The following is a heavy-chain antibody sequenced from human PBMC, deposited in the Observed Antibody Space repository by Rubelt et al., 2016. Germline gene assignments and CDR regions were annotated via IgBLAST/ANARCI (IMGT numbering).Heavy chain of an antibody. CDR3: ARDILGYFDP. J-gene: IGHJ5*02. D-gene: IGHD2-15*01. Sequence: APGKGLEWVSVIYSGGSTYYADSVKGRFTISRHNSKNTLYLQMNSLRAEDTAVYYCARDILGYFDPWGQGTLVTVSS. CDR2: IYSGGST. V-gene: IGHV3-53*04.